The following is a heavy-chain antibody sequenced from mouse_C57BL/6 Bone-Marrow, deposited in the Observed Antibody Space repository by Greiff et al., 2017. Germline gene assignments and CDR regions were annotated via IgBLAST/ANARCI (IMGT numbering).Heavy chain of an antibody. CDR2: IDPSDSYT. J-gene: IGHJ4*01. Sequence: QVQLQQPGAELVMPGASVKLSCKASGYTFTSYWMHWVKQRHGQGLEWIGEIDPSDSYTNYNQKFKGKSTLTVDKSSGTAYMQLSSLTSEDSAVYYCARWGITTVIAPYYDAMDYWGQGTSVTVSS. D-gene: IGHD1-1*01. CDR3: ARWGITTVIAPYYDAMDY. V-gene: IGHV1-69*01. CDR1: GYTFTSYW.